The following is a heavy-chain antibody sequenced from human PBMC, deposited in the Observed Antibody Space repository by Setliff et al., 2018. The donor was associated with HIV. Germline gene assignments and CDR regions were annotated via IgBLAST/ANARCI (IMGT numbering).Heavy chain of an antibody. CDR1: GFRFNSYS. Sequence: GGSLRLSCAASGFRFNSYSMNWVRQPPGKGLETVASISASGTYIYYADSVKGRIAISRDNGNNAVNLQIDSLRAEDTAVYYCTRMISPRANRYSSGWFDYWGQGALVTVSS. CDR2: ISASGTYI. CDR3: TRMISPRANRYSSGWFDY. V-gene: IGHV3-21*01. J-gene: IGHJ4*02. D-gene: IGHD6-19*01.